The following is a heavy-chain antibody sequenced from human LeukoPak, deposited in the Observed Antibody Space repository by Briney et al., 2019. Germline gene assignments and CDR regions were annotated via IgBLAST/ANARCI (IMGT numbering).Heavy chain of an antibody. J-gene: IGHJ5*02. Sequence: SSETLSLTCTVSGYSISSGYYWGWIRQPPGKGLEWIGSIYHSGSTYYNPSLKSRVTISVDTSKNQFSLKLSSVTAADTAVYYCARGPYGSGISNWFDPWGQGTLVIVSS. D-gene: IGHD3-10*01. CDR2: IYHSGST. CDR1: GYSISSGYY. CDR3: ARGPYGSGISNWFDP. V-gene: IGHV4-38-2*02.